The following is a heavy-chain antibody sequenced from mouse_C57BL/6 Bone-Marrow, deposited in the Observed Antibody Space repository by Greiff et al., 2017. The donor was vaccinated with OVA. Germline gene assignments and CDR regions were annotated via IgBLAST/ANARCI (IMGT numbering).Heavy chain of an antibody. Sequence: EVHLVEPGGDLVKPGGSLKLSCAASGFTFSSYGMSWVRQTPDQRLEWVATISSGGSYTYYPDSVKGRFTISRDNAKNTLYLQMSSLKSEATAMYYCARHGDYGSFFDYWGQGTTLTVSS. D-gene: IGHD1-1*01. V-gene: IGHV5-6*01. CDR3: ARHGDYGSFFDY. CDR2: ISSGGSYT. CDR1: GFTFSSYG. J-gene: IGHJ2*01.